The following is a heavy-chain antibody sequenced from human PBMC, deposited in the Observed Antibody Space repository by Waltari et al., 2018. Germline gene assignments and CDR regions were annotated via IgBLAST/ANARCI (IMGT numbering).Heavy chain of an antibody. V-gene: IGHV3-72*01. CDR2: SRNKGNSDSA. J-gene: IGHJ4*02. CDR1: GFTLSDFE. D-gene: IGHD1-26*01. CDR3: ARDYWGSYEY. Sequence: EVQLVESGGGLVQPGGSLRLSCAAPGFTLSDFEMDWVRQAPGKGLEWVGRSRNKGNSDSAEYAASVKDRFTIPRDESKSSVYLYMSSLKSEDTAVYYCARDYWGSYEYWGQGSHVTVSS.